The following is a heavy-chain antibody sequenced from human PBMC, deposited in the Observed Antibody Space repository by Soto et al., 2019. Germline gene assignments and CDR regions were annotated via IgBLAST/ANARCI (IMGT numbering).Heavy chain of an antibody. CDR3: ATRVHDYGGIGAEYFQH. CDR1: GFTFSSYG. D-gene: IGHD4-17*01. CDR2: ISYDGSNK. J-gene: IGHJ1*01. V-gene: IGHV3-30*03. Sequence: QVQLAESGGGVVQPGRSLRLSCAASGFTFSSYGMHWVRQAPGKGLEWVAVISYDGSNKYYADSVKGRFTISRDNSKNTLYLQMNSLRAEDTAVYYCATRVHDYGGIGAEYFQHWGQGTLVTVSS.